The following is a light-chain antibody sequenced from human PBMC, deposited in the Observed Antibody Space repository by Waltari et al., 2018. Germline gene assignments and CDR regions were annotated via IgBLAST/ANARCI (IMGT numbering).Light chain of an antibody. CDR3: NSRDSSGYV. CDR2: GKN. CDR1: SLRSYY. J-gene: IGLJ1*01. V-gene: IGLV3-19*01. Sequence: SSELTQDPAVPVALGQTVRITCQGDSLRSYYASWYQQKPGQAPVLVIYGKNNRPSGIPDRFSGSSSGNTASLTITGAQAEDEADYYCNSRDSSGYVFGTGTKVTVL.